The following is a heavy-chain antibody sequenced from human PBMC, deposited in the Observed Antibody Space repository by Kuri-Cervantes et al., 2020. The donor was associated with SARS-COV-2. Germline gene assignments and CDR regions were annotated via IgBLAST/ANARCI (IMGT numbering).Heavy chain of an antibody. D-gene: IGHD1-26*01. CDR3: ARLHGWGFYYYMDV. CDR2: IYTSGST. Sequence: SCTVSGGSISSGSYYWSWIRQPAGKGLEWIGYIYTSGSTYYNPSLKSRVTVSVDTSKNQFSLKLSSVTAADTAVYYCARLHGWGFYYYMDVWGKGTTVTVSS. CDR1: GGSISSGSYY. J-gene: IGHJ6*03. V-gene: IGHV4-61*09.